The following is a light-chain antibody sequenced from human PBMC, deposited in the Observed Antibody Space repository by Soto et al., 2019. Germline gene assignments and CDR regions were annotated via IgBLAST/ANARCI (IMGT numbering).Light chain of an antibody. Sequence: DIQLTQSPSFLSASVGDRVTITCRASQGISSYLAWYQQKPGTAPKLLIYAASTLQSGVTSRFSGSGSGTEFTLTISSLQPEDFATYYCQQLNSYPLTFGPGTKVDIK. J-gene: IGKJ3*01. CDR3: QQLNSYPLT. CDR1: QGISSY. CDR2: AAS. V-gene: IGKV1-9*01.